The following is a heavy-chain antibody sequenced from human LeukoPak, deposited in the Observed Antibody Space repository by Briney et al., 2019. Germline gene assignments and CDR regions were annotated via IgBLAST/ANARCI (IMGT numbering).Heavy chain of an antibody. CDR1: GFTFSRYN. CDR3: ARDSGWGLGGATNPFDY. D-gene: IGHD1-26*01. Sequence: GGSLRLSCAASGFTFSRYNFNWVRQAPGQGLEWVSSISSSNTYIYYADSAKGRFPISRDNAQNSLYLQMNSLRAEDTAVYYCARDSGWGLGGATNPFDYWGQGTLVTVSS. CDR2: ISSSNTYI. V-gene: IGHV3-21*01. J-gene: IGHJ4*02.